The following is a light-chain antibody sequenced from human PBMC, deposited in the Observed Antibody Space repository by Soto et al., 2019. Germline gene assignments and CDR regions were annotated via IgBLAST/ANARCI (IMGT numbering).Light chain of an antibody. J-gene: IGKJ4*01. CDR2: DAS. V-gene: IGKV3D-20*02. Sequence: EIVLTQSPGTLSLSPGKRATLSCRASQSISSSYLAWYQQKPGQAPRLLIHDASNRATGIPARFSGGGSGTDFTLTISSLQPEDFATYSCQQSYSTPLTFGGGTKVDIK. CDR3: QQSYSTPLT. CDR1: QSISSSY.